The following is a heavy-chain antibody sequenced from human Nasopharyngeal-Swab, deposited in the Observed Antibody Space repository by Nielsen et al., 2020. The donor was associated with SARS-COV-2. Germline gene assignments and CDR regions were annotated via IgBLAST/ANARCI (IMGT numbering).Heavy chain of an antibody. J-gene: IGHJ3*02. Sequence: SETLSLTCTVSGGSISSYYWSWIRQPPGKGLEWIGYIYYSGSTNYNPSLKSRVTMSVDTSKNQFSLKLSSVTAADTAVYYCARNLVGYYYDMVGAFDIWGQGTMVTVSS. CDR3: ARNLVGYYYDMVGAFDI. CDR2: IYYSGST. D-gene: IGHD3-22*01. V-gene: IGHV4-59*13. CDR1: GGSISSYY.